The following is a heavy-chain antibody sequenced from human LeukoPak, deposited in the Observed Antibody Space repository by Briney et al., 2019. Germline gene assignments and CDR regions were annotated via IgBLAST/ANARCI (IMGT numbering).Heavy chain of an antibody. CDR3: ARDGGVVVLDY. V-gene: IGHV3-21*01. D-gene: IGHD2-8*02. CDR2: IWSSSRNI. J-gene: IGHJ4*02. Sequence: GGSLRLSCAASGFSFSSYSMTWVRQAPGKGLEWVSSIWSSSRNIYYADSVKGRFTISRDNAKNSLYLQMNSLRAEDTAVYYCARDGGVVVLDYWGQGTLVTVSS. CDR1: GFSFSSYS.